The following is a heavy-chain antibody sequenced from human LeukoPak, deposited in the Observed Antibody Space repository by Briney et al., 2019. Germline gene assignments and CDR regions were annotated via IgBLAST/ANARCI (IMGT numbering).Heavy chain of an antibody. J-gene: IGHJ4*02. D-gene: IGHD5-12*01. CDR1: RFTLRSYD. V-gene: IGHV3-23*01. CDR2: TSGSGVNS. CDR3: AKEYSGYDFDY. Sequence: PGGSLRLSCAASRFTLRSYDMSWVRQAPGKGLEWVAATSGSGVNSYYADSVRGRFTISRDNSQNTLYLQMDSLRAEDTALYYCAKEYSGYDFDYWGQGTLVTVSS.